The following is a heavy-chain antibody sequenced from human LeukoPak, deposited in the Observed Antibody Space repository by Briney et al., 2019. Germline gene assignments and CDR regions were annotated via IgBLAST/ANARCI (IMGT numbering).Heavy chain of an antibody. V-gene: IGHV4-59*01. D-gene: IGHD3-9*01. CDR2: IYYSGNT. J-gene: IGHJ4*02. CDR1: GGSISSYY. CDR3: AKWYYDILPGYSCFDY. Sequence: SETLSLTCTVAGGSISSYYWSWIRQPPGKGREWIGYIYYSGNTNYNPSLKSRVTISVDTSKNQFSLKLSSVTAADTAVYYCAKWYYDILPGYSCFDYWGQGTLVTVSS.